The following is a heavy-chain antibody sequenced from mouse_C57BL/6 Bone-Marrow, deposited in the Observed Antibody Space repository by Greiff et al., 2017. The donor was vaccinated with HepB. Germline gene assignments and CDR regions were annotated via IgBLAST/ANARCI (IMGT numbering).Heavy chain of an antibody. CDR3: ARGGTVVVHWYFDV. V-gene: IGHV5-16*01. CDR2: INYDGSST. D-gene: IGHD1-1*01. CDR1: GFTFSDYY. J-gene: IGHJ1*03. Sequence: EVQLVESEGGLVQPGSSMKLSCTASGFTFSDYYMAWVRQVPEKGLEWVANINYDGSSTYYLDSLKSRFIISRDNAKNILYLQMSSLKSEDTATYYCARGGTVVVHWYFDVWGTGTTVTVSS.